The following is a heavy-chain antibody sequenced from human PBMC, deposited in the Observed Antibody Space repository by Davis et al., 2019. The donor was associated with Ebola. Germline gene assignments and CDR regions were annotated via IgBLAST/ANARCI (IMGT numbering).Heavy chain of an antibody. CDR2: ISGSGGST. CDR3: AKSSGYYYSDAFDI. V-gene: IGHV3-23*01. J-gene: IGHJ3*02. CDR1: GFTFSSYA. Sequence: GESLKISCAASGFTFSSYAMSWVRQAPGKGLEWVSAISGSGGSTYYADSVKGRFTISRDNSKNTLYLQMNSLRAEDTAVYYCAKSSGYYYSDAFDIWGQGTMVTVSS. D-gene: IGHD3-22*01.